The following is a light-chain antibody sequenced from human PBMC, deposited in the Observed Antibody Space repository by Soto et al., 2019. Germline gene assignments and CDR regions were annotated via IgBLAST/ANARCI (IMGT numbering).Light chain of an antibody. Sequence: EIVLTQSPGTLSLSPGERATLSCRASQSVSNNYLAWYQQKPGQAPRLLIYGASNRATGIPDRFTGSGSGTDFTLTISSLEPEDSAVYYCQQRVHWLTFGGGTKVDIK. V-gene: IGKV3D-20*02. CDR2: GAS. CDR1: QSVSNNY. J-gene: IGKJ4*01. CDR3: QQRVHWLT.